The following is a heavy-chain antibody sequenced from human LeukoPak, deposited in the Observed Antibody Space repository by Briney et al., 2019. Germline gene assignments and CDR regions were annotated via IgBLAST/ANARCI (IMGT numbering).Heavy chain of an antibody. CDR3: ASSPYCGGDCYSQYYYYYYMDV. CDR1: GFTFSSYS. V-gene: IGHV3-48*04. D-gene: IGHD2-21*02. CDR2: ISSSSSTI. Sequence: GGSLRLSCAASGFTFSSYSMNWVRQAPGKGLEWVSYISSSSSTIYYADSVKGRFTISRDNAKNSLYLQMDSLRAEDTAVYYCASSPYCGGDCYSQYYYYYYMDVWGKGTTVTVSS. J-gene: IGHJ6*03.